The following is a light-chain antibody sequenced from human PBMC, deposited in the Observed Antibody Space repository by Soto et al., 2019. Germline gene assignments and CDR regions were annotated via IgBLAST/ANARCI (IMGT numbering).Light chain of an antibody. J-gene: IGKJ1*01. Sequence: EIVMTQSPASLSVSPGERATLSCRANQSISTYLAWYQQKPGQAPRLLIYGASTRATGIPVGFSGSGSGTEFTLTISSLQSEDFAVYYCQQYNNWPPGTFGQGTKVDIK. V-gene: IGKV3-15*01. CDR3: QQYNNWPPGT. CDR1: QSISTY. CDR2: GAS.